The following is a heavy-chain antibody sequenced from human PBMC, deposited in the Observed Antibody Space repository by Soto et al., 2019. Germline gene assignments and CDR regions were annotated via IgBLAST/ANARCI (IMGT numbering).Heavy chain of an antibody. D-gene: IGHD1-7*01. J-gene: IGHJ4*02. Sequence: EVQLLESGGGLVQPGGSLRLSCAASGFTFSSYGMTWVRQAPGKGLEWVSVISATGAGTYYADSVKGRFTISRDNSKNTLYLQMTSLRADDTAVYYCAKDRRAGGNYGFYSDFWGQGALVIVSS. CDR3: AKDRRAGGNYGFYSDF. V-gene: IGHV3-23*01. CDR2: ISATGAGT. CDR1: GFTFSSYG.